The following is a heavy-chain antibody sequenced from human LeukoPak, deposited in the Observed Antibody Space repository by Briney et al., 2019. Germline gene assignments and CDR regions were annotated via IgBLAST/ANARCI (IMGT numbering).Heavy chain of an antibody. J-gene: IGHJ4*02. D-gene: IGHD7-27*01. CDR3: ARQTAMGRSGDY. V-gene: IGHV5-51*01. CDR1: GYSFTSYW. CDR2: IDPSDSDI. Sequence: GESLKISCKASGYSFTSYWIGWVRQMPGKGLEWMGIIDPSDSDIRYTPSFQGQVTISADKSLSTAYLQWNSLKASDTAIYYCARQTAMGRSGDYWGQGTLVTVFS.